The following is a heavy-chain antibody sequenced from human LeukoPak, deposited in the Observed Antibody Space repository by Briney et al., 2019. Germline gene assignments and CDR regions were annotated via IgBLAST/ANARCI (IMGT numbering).Heavy chain of an antibody. J-gene: IGHJ4*02. D-gene: IGHD3-22*01. CDR1: GDSISTFY. V-gene: IGHV4-59*01. Sequence: SETLSLTCTISGDSISTFYWTWIRQPPGKGLEWIGNIYYIGSANYNPSLKGRVTISVDTSKKQFSLKLTSVTAADTAKYFCARETLEYYDSSGYSIFDYWGQGTLVTVSS. CDR2: IYYIGSA. CDR3: ARETLEYYDSSGYSIFDY.